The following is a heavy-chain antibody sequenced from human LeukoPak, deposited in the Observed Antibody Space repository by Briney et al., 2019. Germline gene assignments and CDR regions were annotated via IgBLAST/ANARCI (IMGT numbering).Heavy chain of an antibody. V-gene: IGHV3-21*01. CDR2: ISSSSSYI. Sequence: PGGSLRLSCAASGFTFSSYSMNWVRQAPGKGLEWVSSISSSSSYIYYADSVKARFTISRDNAKNSLYLQMNSLRAEDTAVYYCAGHYYGSGSYYPIPWGQGTLVTVSS. CDR1: GFTFSSYS. J-gene: IGHJ5*02. D-gene: IGHD3-10*01. CDR3: AGHYYGSGSYYPIP.